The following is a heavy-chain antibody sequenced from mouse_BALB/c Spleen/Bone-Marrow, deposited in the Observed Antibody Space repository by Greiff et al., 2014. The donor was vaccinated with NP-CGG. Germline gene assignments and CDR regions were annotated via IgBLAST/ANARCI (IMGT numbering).Heavy chain of an antibody. D-gene: IGHD2-10*02. J-gene: IGHJ1*01. CDR2: FYPGGGSI. CDR3: ARHESYGNYLYFDV. CDR1: GYTFTEYT. V-gene: IGHV1-62-2*01. Sequence: QVQLQQSGAGLVKPGASVKLSCKASGYTFTEYTIHWVKQRSGQGLEWIGWFYPGGGSIKYNEKYKGKATLTADKSSSTVYMELSRLTSEDSAVYFCARHESYGNYLYFDVWGAGTTVTVSS.